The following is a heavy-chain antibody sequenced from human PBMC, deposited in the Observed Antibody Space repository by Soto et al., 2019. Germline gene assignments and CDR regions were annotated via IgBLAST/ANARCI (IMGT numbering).Heavy chain of an antibody. J-gene: IGHJ5*02. CDR3: ARGRGVVGATPGAWFDP. V-gene: IGHV1-69*02. CDR2: IIPILGIA. D-gene: IGHD1-26*01. CDR1: GGTFSSYT. Sequence: QVQLVQSGAEVKKPGSSVKVSCKASGGTFSSYTISWVRQAPGQGLEWMGRIIPILGIANYAQKFQGRVTITAAKSKSTAYRELSSLGSEDTAVYYCARGRGVVGATPGAWFDPWGQGTLVTVSS.